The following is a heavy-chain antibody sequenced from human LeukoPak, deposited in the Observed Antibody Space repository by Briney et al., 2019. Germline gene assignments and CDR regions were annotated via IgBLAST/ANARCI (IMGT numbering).Heavy chain of an antibody. J-gene: IGHJ4*02. V-gene: IGHV3-23*01. CDR2: FSNSGVST. CDR3: AKQVMSGYYRGFGDY. D-gene: IGHD3-3*01. CDR1: GFTFSTYA. Sequence: GGSRRLSCAALGFTFSTYAMSWVPQAQGKGLEWVSAFSNSGVSTYYTDSVKGRFTISRDNSRNTLYVQMNSLRAEDTAVYFCAKQVMSGYYRGFGDYWGQGTLVTVS.